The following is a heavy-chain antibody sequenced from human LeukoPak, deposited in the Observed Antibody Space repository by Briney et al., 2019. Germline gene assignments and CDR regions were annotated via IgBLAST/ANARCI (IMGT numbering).Heavy chain of an antibody. CDR1: GFTFSSYE. D-gene: IGHD6-13*01. J-gene: IGHJ5*02. CDR3: ARDSSSWDYNWFDP. CDR2: ISSSGSTI. V-gene: IGHV3-48*03. Sequence: GGSLRLSCAASGFTFSSYEMNWVRQAPGKGLEWVSYISSSGSTIYYADSVKGRFTISRDNAKNSLYLQMNSLRAEDTAVYYCARDSSSWDYNWFDPWGQGTLVTVSS.